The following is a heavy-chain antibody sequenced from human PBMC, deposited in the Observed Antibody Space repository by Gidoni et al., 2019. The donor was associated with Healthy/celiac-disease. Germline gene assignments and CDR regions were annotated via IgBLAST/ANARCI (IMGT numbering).Heavy chain of an antibody. Sequence: EVPLAQSGDALKKPGQSLKILCTGSRYSFTSYWIGWLRAMPGKGLGWMGIIYPGDSDTRYSPSYQGQVTISADKSISTAYLQWSSLKASDTAMYYCARLMVRGAAAPDYWGQGTLVTVSS. CDR1: RYSFTSYW. J-gene: IGHJ4*02. V-gene: IGHV5-51*03. CDR3: ARLMVRGAAAPDY. D-gene: IGHD3-10*01. CDR2: IYPGDSDT.